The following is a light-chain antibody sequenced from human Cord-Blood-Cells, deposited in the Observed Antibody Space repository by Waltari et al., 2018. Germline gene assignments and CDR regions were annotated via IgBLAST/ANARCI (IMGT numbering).Light chain of an antibody. CDR3: SSYTSSSTVV. J-gene: IGLJ2*01. CDR2: EVS. V-gene: IGLV2-14*01. Sequence: QSPLTQPASVSGSPGQSITISCHGTSSDFGGYNHFSWYQQHPGKAPKLMIYEVSKRPSGVSNRFSGSKSGNTASLTISGLQAEDEADYYCSSYTSSSTVVFGGGTKLTVL. CDR1: SSDFGGYNH.